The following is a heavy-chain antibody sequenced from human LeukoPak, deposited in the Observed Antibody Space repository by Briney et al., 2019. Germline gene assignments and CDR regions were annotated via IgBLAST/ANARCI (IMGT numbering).Heavy chain of an antibody. CDR2: ISGSGGST. J-gene: IGHJ3*02. Sequence: PGGSLRLSCAASGFTFSSYAMSWVRQAPGKGLEWVSAISGSGGSTYYADSVKGRFTISRDNSKNTLYLQMNSLRAEDTAVYYCAKDLSGDVHAPDAFDIWGQGTMVTVSS. CDR3: AKDLSGDVHAPDAFDI. V-gene: IGHV3-23*01. CDR1: GFTFSSYA. D-gene: IGHD7-27*01.